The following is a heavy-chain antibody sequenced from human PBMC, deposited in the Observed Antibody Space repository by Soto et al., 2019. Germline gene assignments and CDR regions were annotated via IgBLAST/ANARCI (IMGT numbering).Heavy chain of an antibody. D-gene: IGHD5-18*01. CDR3: ARGKGYGYYYYYYGMDV. CDR1: GYTFTSYD. J-gene: IGHJ6*02. V-gene: IGHV1-8*01. CDR2: MNPNSGNT. Sequence: QVQLVQSGAEVKKPGASVKVSCKASGYTFTSYDINWVRQATGQGLEWMGWMNPNSGNTGYAQKFQGRVTMTRNTSXSXXYMELSSLRSEDTAVYYCARGKGYGYYYYYYGMDVWGQGTTVTVSS.